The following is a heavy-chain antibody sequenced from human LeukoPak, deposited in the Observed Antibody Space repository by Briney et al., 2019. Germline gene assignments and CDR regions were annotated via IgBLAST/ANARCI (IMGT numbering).Heavy chain of an antibody. J-gene: IGHJ4*02. V-gene: IGHV3-7*03. D-gene: IGHD1-1*01. CDR2: IKQDGSEK. CDR1: GFTFSSCW. Sequence: PGGSLRLSCAASGFTFSSCWMSWVRQAPGKGLEWVANIKQDGSEKYYVDSVKGRFTISRDISTNTLHLQMNSLRADDTAIYFCANEAHRHLDLHNWGQGTLVTVST. CDR3: ANEAHRHLDLHN.